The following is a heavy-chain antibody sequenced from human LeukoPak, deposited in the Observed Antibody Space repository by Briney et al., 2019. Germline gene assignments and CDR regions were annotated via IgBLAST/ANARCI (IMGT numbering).Heavy chain of an antibody. Sequence: PGGSLRLSCAVSGFTFSSYAMSWVRQAPGKGLEWVSAISGSGGGTYYADSVKGRFAISRDNSKNTLYLQMNSLRAEDTAVYYCAKDGSSSFDYWGQGTLVTVSS. CDR2: ISGSGGGT. D-gene: IGHD6-6*01. V-gene: IGHV3-23*01. CDR3: AKDGSSSFDY. J-gene: IGHJ4*02. CDR1: GFTFSSYA.